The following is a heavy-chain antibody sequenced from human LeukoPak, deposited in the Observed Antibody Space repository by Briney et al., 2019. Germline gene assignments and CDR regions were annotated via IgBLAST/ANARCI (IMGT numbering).Heavy chain of an antibody. CDR1: GFTFSTYW. CDR3: AGANQFDF. V-gene: IGHV3-7*05. Sequence: PGGSLRLSCAASGFTFSTYWMSWVRQAPGKGLQWVASIKPDGSVTYYVDPVKGRFTASRDNAKNSLYLQMNSLRAEDTAVYYCAGANQFDFWGQGTLVAVSS. J-gene: IGHJ4*02. D-gene: IGHD1-14*01. CDR2: IKPDGSVT.